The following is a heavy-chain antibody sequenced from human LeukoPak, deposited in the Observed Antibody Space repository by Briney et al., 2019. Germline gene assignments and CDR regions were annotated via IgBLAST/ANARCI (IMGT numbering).Heavy chain of an antibody. Sequence: PSETLSLTCTVSGGSISSYYWSWVRQPAGKGLEWIGRIYYSGSTYYNPSLKSRVTISVDTSKNQFSLKLSSVTAADTAVYYCARAHGDYTHYFDYWGQGTLVTVSS. CDR1: GGSISSYY. V-gene: IGHV4-4*07. CDR3: ARAHGDYTHYFDY. J-gene: IGHJ4*02. CDR2: IYYSGST. D-gene: IGHD4-17*01.